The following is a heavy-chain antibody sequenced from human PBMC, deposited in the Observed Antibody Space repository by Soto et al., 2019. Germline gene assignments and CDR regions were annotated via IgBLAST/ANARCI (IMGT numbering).Heavy chain of an antibody. CDR1: GGSISSSSYY. V-gene: IGHV4-39*01. Sequence: KPSETLSLTCTVSGGSISSSSYYWGWIRQPPGKGLEWIGSNYYSGSTYYNPSLKSRVTISVDTSKNQFSLKLSSVTAADTAVYYCARVGGGWEPIYYFDYWGQGTLVTVSS. CDR2: NYYSGST. D-gene: IGHD1-26*01. J-gene: IGHJ4*02. CDR3: ARVGGGWEPIYYFDY.